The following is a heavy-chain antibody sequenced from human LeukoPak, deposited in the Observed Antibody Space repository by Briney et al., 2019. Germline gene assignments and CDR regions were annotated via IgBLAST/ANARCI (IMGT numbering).Heavy chain of an antibody. CDR1: GGSISSGDYY. J-gene: IGHJ4*02. V-gene: IGHV4-30-4*08. Sequence: SETLSLTCTVSGGSISSGDYYWSWIRQPPGKGLEWIGYIYYSGSTYYNPSLKSRVTISVDTSKSQFSLKLSSVTAADTAVYYCARDLSRVAGTLDYWGQGTLVTVSP. D-gene: IGHD6-19*01. CDR3: ARDLSRVAGTLDY. CDR2: IYYSGST.